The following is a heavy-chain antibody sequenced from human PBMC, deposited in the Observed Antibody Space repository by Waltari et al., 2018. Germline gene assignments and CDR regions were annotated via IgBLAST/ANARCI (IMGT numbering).Heavy chain of an antibody. D-gene: IGHD4-4*01. V-gene: IGHV4-59*11. CDR3: ARSPGLQAH. CDR2: IYYSGST. Sequence: QVQLQESGPGLVKPSETLSLTCTVSGGSISSHYWSWIRQPPGKGLEWIGYIYYSGSTNYNPSLKSRVTISVDTSKNQFSLKLSSVTAADTAVYYCARSPGLQAHWGQGTLVTVSS. J-gene: IGHJ4*02. CDR1: GGSISSHY.